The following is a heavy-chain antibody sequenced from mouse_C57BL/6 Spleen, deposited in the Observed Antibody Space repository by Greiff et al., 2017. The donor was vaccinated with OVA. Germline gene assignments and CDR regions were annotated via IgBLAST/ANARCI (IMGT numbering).Heavy chain of an antibody. CDR3: TSVLFAY. CDR1: GYTFTDYE. V-gene: IGHV1-15*01. Sequence: VQLQQSGAELVRPGASVTLSCTASGYTFTDYEMHWVQQTPVHGLEWIGAIDPETGGTAYNQKFKGKAILTADKSSSTAYMELRSLTSEDSAVYYCTSVLFAYWGQGTLVTVSA. J-gene: IGHJ3*01. CDR2: IDPETGGT.